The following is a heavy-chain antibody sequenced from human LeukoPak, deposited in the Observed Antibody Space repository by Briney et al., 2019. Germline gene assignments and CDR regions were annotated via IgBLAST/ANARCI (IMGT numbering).Heavy chain of an antibody. Sequence: SETLSLTCAVYGGSFSGYYWSWICQPPGKGLEWIGEINHSGSTNYNPSLKSRVTISVDTSKNQFSLKLNSVTAADTAVYYCAAREYFDILAGYSYHYWGQGTLVTVSS. CDR1: GGSFSGYY. CDR3: AAREYFDILAGYSYHY. D-gene: IGHD3-9*01. J-gene: IGHJ4*02. V-gene: IGHV4-34*01. CDR2: INHSGST.